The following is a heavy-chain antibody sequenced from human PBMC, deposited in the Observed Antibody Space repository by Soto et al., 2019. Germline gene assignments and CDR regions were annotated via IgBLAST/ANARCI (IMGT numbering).Heavy chain of an antibody. CDR1: AGSINDYY. D-gene: IGHD6-25*01. CDR2: VASGWSS. V-gene: IGHV4-59*01. Sequence: SETLSLTCHVFAGSINDYYWRWIRQPPGMRLEGIVFVASGWSSHYNPSFKRRVTISLETSKNQFSLRLTSLTASDSAVYSCAITSRAAPGTGLDSWGQGTLVTVS. CDR3: AITSRAAPGTGLDS. J-gene: IGHJ4*02.